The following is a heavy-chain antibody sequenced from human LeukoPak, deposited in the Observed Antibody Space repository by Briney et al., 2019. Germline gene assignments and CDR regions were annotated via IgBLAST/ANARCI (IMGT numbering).Heavy chain of an antibody. Sequence: GGSLRLSCAASGFTFSSYWMSWVRQAPGKGLEWVASIKQDGSEKNYVDSVKGRFTISRDNAESSLFLQMNSLRAEDTAVYFCARASTTFGVVSYFDHWGQGTLVTVSS. CDR3: ARASTTFGVVSYFDH. D-gene: IGHD3-3*01. V-gene: IGHV3-7*04. CDR1: GFTFSSYW. CDR2: IKQDGSEK. J-gene: IGHJ4*02.